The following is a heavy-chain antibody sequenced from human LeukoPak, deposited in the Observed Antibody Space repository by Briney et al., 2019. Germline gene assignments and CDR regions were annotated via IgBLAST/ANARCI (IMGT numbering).Heavy chain of an antibody. V-gene: IGHV1-18*01. D-gene: IGHD6-13*01. J-gene: IGHJ5*02. CDR3: ARVEYSSSWYRTRKGGWFDP. Sequence: ASVKVSCKASGYTFTSYGISWVRQAPGQGLEWMGWISAYNSNTNYAQKLQGRVTMTTDTSTSTAYMELRSLRSDDTAVYYCARVEYSSSWYRTRKGGWFDPWGQGTLVTVSS. CDR1: GYTFTSYG. CDR2: ISAYNSNT.